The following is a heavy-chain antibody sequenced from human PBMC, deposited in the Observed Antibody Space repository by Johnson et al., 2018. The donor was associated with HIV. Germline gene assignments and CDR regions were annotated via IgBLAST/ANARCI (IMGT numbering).Heavy chain of an antibody. J-gene: IGHJ3*02. CDR3: TSYSSGWPGGAFDI. Sequence: EQLVESGGGVVRPGESLRLSCAASGFTFDDYGMSWVRQAPGKGLEWVGRIKSKTDGGTTDYAAPVKGRFTISRDDSKNTLYLQMNSLKTEDTAVYYCTSYSSGWPGGAFDIWGQGTMVTVSS. D-gene: IGHD6-19*01. CDR1: GFTFDDYG. V-gene: IGHV3-15*01. CDR2: IKSKTDGGTT.